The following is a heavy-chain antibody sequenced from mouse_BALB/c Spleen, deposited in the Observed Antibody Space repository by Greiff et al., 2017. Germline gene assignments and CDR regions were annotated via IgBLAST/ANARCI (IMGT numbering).Heavy chain of an antibody. CDR3: ARCGLPHYAMDY. V-gene: IGHV3-2*02. CDR1: GYSITSDYA. J-gene: IGHJ4*01. Sequence: EVMLVESGPGLVKPSQSLSLTCTVTGYSITSDYAWNWIRQFPGNKLEWMGYISYSGSTSYNPSLKSRISITRDTSKNQFFLQLNSVTTEDTATYYCARCGLPHYAMDYWGQGTSVTVSS. CDR2: ISYSGST.